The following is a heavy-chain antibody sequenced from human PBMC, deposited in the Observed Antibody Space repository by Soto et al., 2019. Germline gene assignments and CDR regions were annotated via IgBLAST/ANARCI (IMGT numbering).Heavy chain of an antibody. V-gene: IGHV1-3*01. CDR2: INAGPGDT. Sequence: QLVQSEAEVKKPGASVRVSCKASGYSFISYGIHWVRQAPGLRPEWMGWINAGPGDTEYSQRFQDRVTITRDTSASTVYMEMRSLKVEDTAVYYCVTDYMRGRDYWGQGTSVTVSS. CDR3: VTDYMRGRDY. J-gene: IGHJ4*02. D-gene: IGHD4-4*01. CDR1: GYSFISYG.